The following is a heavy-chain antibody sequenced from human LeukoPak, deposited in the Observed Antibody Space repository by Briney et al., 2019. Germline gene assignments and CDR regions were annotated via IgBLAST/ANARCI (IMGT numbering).Heavy chain of an antibody. Sequence: PGGSLRLSCAGSGFTFDDYAMHWVRQAPGKGLEWVSGISWNSGSIGYADSVKGRFTISRDNAKNSLYLQMNSLRAEDTALYYCAKGDSGWPYDAFDIWGQGTMVTVSS. CDR3: AKGDSGWPYDAFDI. CDR2: ISWNSGSI. V-gene: IGHV3-9*01. D-gene: IGHD6-19*01. J-gene: IGHJ3*02. CDR1: GFTFDDYA.